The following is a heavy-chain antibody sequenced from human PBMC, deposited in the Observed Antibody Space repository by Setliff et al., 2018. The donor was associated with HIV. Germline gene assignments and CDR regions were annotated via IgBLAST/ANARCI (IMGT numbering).Heavy chain of an antibody. Sequence: SETLSLTCSVSGGSISGSSYYWGWIRQPPGKGLEWIGSVYHSGSTYYNPFLKSRVTISVDKSKNQFSVKLRSVTAADTAVYYCARDMTNYYDRSGSFGWFAPWGQGTPVTVSS. CDR3: ARDMTNYYDRSGSFGWFAP. CDR1: GGSISGSSYY. J-gene: IGHJ5*02. CDR2: VYHSGST. D-gene: IGHD3-22*01. V-gene: IGHV4-39*07.